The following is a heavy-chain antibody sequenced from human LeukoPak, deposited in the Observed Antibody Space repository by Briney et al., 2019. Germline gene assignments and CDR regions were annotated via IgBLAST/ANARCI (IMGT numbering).Heavy chain of an antibody. CDR2: IRYDGSNK. Sequence: PGGSLRLSCAASGFTFNSYGMHWVRQAPGKGLEWVAFIRYDGSNKYYADSVKGRFTISRDNSKNTLYLQMNSLRAEDTAVYYCAKVNVPYCSGGSCYPLDYWGQGTLVTVSS. CDR1: GFTFNSYG. V-gene: IGHV3-30*02. CDR3: AKVNVPYCSGGSCYPLDY. J-gene: IGHJ4*02. D-gene: IGHD2-15*01.